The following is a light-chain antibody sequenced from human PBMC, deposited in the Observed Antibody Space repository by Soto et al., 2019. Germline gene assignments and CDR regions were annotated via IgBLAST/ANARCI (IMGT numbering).Light chain of an antibody. Sequence: DIVMTQSPDSLAVSLGERATINCKSSQSVLYNSDNKNYLAWYQQKAGQPPKLLIYWASIRDSGVPDRFSGSGSGADFTLTINNLQAEDVAVYYCQQYYTTLSFGGGTKVEIK. CDR1: QSVLYNSDNKNY. V-gene: IGKV4-1*01. J-gene: IGKJ4*01. CDR2: WAS. CDR3: QQYYTTLS.